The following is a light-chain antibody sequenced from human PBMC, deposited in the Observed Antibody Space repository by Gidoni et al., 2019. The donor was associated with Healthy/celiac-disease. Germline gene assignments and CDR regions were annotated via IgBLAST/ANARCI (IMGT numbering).Light chain of an antibody. V-gene: IGKV3-11*01. Sequence: EIVLTQSPATLSLSPGERATLSCRASQSVSSYLAWYQQKPVQAPRLLIYDASNRATGIPARFSGSGSGTDFTLTISSLEPEDFAVYYCQQRSNWPPMYTFGQGTKLESK. J-gene: IGKJ2*01. CDR2: DAS. CDR3: QQRSNWPPMYT. CDR1: QSVSSY.